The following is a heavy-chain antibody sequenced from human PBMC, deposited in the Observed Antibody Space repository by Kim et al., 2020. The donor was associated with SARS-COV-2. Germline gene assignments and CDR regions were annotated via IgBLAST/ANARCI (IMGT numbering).Heavy chain of an antibody. CDR1: GFTFSNAW. CDR3: TTDDHQLLISYYYGMDV. J-gene: IGHJ6*02. CDR2: IKSKTDGGTT. V-gene: IGHV3-15*01. D-gene: IGHD2-2*01. Sequence: GGSLRLSCAVSGFTFSNAWMSWVRQAPGKGLEWVGRIKSKTDGGTTDYAAPVKGRFTISRDDSKNTLYLQMNSLKTEDTAVYYCTTDDHQLLISYYYGMDVWGQGTTVTVSS.